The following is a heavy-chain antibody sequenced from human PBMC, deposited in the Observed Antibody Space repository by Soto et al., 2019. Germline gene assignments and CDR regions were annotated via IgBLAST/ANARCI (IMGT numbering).Heavy chain of an antibody. Sequence: QVQLVESGGGVVQPGRSLRLSCAASGFTFSSYAMHGVRQAPGKGLEWVAVISYDGSNKYYADSVKGRFTISRDNSKNTLYLQMSSLRAEDTAVYYCARGDRGRSDYGDYDYYYGMDVWGQGATVTVSS. J-gene: IGHJ6*02. V-gene: IGHV3-30-3*01. CDR3: ARGDRGRSDYGDYDYYYGMDV. CDR2: ISYDGSNK. D-gene: IGHD4-17*01. CDR1: GFTFSSYA.